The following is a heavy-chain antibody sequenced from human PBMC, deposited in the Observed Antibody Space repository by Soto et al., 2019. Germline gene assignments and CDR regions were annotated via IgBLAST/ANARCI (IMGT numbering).Heavy chain of an antibody. Sequence: SETLSLTCTVSGGSISSYYWSWIRQPPGKGLEWIGYIYYSGSTNYNPSLKSRVTISVDTSKNQFSLKLSSVTAADTAVYYCARQVTIAAAGNFDYWGQGTLVTVS. V-gene: IGHV4-59*08. J-gene: IGHJ4*02. CDR2: IYYSGST. CDR1: GGSISSYY. D-gene: IGHD6-13*01. CDR3: ARQVTIAAAGNFDY.